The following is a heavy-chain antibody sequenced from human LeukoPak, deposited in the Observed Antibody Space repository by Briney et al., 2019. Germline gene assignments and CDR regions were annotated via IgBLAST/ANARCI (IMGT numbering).Heavy chain of an antibody. CDR3: AKGYVGSGWYEYYLDY. D-gene: IGHD6-19*01. CDR2: ISGSGGST. J-gene: IGHJ4*02. V-gene: IGHV3-23*01. Sequence: GGSLRLSCAASGFTFSSYAMSWVRQAPGKGLEWVSAISGSGGSTYYADSVKGRFTISRDNSKNTLYLQMNSLRAEDTAVYYCAKGYVGSGWYEYYLDYWGQGTLVTVSS. CDR1: GFTFSSYA.